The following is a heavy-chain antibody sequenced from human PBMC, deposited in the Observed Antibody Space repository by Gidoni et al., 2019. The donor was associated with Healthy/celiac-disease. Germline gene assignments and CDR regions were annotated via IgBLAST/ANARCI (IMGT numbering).Heavy chain of an antibody. D-gene: IGHD6-19*01. Sequence: VQLLESGGGVVQPGGSLRLSCAASGCTFSSLPMSCVRQAQGKGLEWVSAISGSGGSTYYADSVKGRFTISRDNSKNTLYLQMNSLRAEDTAVYYCAKDPNIAVAGGDYWGQGTLVTVSS. CDR2: ISGSGGST. CDR3: AKDPNIAVAGGDY. J-gene: IGHJ4*02. V-gene: IGHV3-23*01. CDR1: GCTFSSLP.